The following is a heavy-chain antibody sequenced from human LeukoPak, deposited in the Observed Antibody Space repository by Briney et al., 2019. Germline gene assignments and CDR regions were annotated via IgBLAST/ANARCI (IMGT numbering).Heavy chain of an antibody. D-gene: IGHD4-17*01. CDR3: ARRAWGDYGRAPDAFDI. V-gene: IGHV4-39*01. CDR1: GGSISSSSYY. Sequence: PSETLSLTCTVSGGSISSSSYYWGWIRQPPGKGLEWIGSIYYSGRTYYNPSLKSRVPISVDTSKNQFSLKLSSVTAADTAVYYCARRAWGDYGRAPDAFDIWGQGTMVTVSS. CDR2: IYYSGRT. J-gene: IGHJ3*02.